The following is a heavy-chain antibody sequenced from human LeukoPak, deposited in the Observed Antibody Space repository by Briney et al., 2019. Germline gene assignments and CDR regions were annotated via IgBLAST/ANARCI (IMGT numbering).Heavy chain of an antibody. D-gene: IGHD5-18*01. CDR1: GFTFSSYA. J-gene: IGHJ4*02. CDR2: ISYDGSNK. CDR3: ARDRGRGYSYGSFDY. V-gene: IGHV3-30*04. Sequence: PGGSLRLSCAASGFTFSSYATHWVRQAPGKGLEWVAVISYDGSNKYYADSVKGRFTISRDNSKNTLYLQMNSLRAEDTAVYYCARDRGRGYSYGSFDYWGQGTLVTVSS.